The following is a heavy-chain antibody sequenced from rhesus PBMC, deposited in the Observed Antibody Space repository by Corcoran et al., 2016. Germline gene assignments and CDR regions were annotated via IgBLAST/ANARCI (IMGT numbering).Heavy chain of an antibody. J-gene: IGHJ4*01. D-gene: IGHD1-26*01. Sequence: QVQLQESGPGLVKPSETLSLTCAVSGYSISSGYYWRWIRQPPGKGLEWIGHITYSGSTSYNPSLKSRVTISRDTSKNQFSLKLSAVTAADTAVYYCAGDTRGITDYWGQGVLVTVSS. CDR3: AGDTRGITDY. CDR1: GYSISSGYY. CDR2: ITYSGST. V-gene: IGHV4-122*02.